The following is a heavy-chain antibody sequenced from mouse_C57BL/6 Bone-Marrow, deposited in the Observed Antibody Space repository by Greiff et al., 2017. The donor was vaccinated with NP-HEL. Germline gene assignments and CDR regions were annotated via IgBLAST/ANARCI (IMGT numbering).Heavy chain of an antibody. J-gene: IGHJ2*01. CDR2: IRNKANGYTT. D-gene: IGHD3-2*02. CDR3: ARLDSGYFDY. Sequence: EVKVEESGGGLVQPGGSLSLSCAASGFTFTDYYMSWVRQPPGKALEWLGFIRNKANGYTTEYSASVKGRFTISRDNSQSILYLQMNALRAEDSATYYCARLDSGYFDYWGQGTTLTVSS. CDR1: GFTFTDYY. V-gene: IGHV7-3*01.